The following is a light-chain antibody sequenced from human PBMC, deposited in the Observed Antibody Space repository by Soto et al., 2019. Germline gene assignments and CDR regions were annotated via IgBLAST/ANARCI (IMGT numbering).Light chain of an antibody. CDR3: ETWDSNTRV. V-gene: IGLV4-60*02. CDR1: SGHSSYI. CDR2: LEGSGSY. Sequence: QAVVTQFSSASASLGSSVKLTCTLSSGHSSYIIAWHHQQPGKAPRYLMKLEGSGSYNKGSGVPDRFSGSSSGADRYLTISNLQFEDEANYYCETWDSNTRVFGGGTKLTVL. J-gene: IGLJ2*01.